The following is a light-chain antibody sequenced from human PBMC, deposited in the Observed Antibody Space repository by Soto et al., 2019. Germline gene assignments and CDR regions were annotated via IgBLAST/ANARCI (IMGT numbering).Light chain of an antibody. CDR1: RGHSSYA. J-gene: IGLJ2*01. V-gene: IGLV4-69*01. CDR3: QTWGTGIQV. Sequence: QPVLTQSPSASASLGASVKLTCTLSRGHSSYAIAWHQQQPEKGPRYLMKLNSDGSYSKGDGIPDRFSGSSSGAERYLTISSLQSEDEADYYCQTWGTGIQVFGGGTKLTVL. CDR2: LNSDGSY.